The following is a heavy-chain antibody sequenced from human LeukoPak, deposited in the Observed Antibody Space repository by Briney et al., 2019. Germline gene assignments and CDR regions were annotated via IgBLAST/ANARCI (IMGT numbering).Heavy chain of an antibody. V-gene: IGHV1-2*02. D-gene: IGHD1-7*01. CDR1: GYTFSGYY. CDR3: ARGFRKTGTTVWWFDP. J-gene: IGHJ5*02. Sequence: ASVKVSCKASGYTFSGYYMHWIRQAPGQGFEWMGWINPNSGSTNYAQKFQGRVTMTRDTSISTVYMELDRLRFDDMAVYYCARGFRKTGTTVWWFDPWGQGTLVTVSS. CDR2: INPNSGST.